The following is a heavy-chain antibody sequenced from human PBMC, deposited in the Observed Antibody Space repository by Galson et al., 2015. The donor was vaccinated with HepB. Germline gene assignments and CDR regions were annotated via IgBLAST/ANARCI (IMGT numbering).Heavy chain of an antibody. Sequence: SLRLSCAASGFTFSSYGMHWVRQAPGKGLEWVAVISYDGSNKYYADSVKGRFTISRDNPKNTLYLQMNSLRAEDTAVYYCAKGLPSGYSSGWYGYCGQGTLVTVSS. CDR3: AKGLPSGYSSGWYGY. D-gene: IGHD6-19*01. CDR1: GFTFSSYG. CDR2: ISYDGSNK. V-gene: IGHV3-30*18. J-gene: IGHJ4*02.